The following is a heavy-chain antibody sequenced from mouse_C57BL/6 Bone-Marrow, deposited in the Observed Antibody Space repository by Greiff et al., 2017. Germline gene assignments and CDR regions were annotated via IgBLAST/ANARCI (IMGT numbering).Heavy chain of an antibody. CDR2: IDPENGDT. CDR3: TGTVVGAMDY. CDR1: GFNIKDDY. J-gene: IGHJ4*01. D-gene: IGHD1-1*01. V-gene: IGHV14-4*01. Sequence: VQLQQSGAELVRPGASVKLSCTASGFNIKDDYMHWVKQRPEQGLEWIGCIDPENGDTEYASKFQGKATITADTSSNTAYLQLSSLTSEDTAVYYCTGTVVGAMDYWGQGTSVTVSS.